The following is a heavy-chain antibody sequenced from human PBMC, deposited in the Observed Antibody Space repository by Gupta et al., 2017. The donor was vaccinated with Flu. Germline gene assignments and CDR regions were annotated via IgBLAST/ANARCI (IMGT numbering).Heavy chain of an antibody. Sequence: QVHLVQSGAEVKKPGSSVKVSCKASGGTFSSYAITWVRQAPGQGLEWKGGISPIFGTANYAQKFQGRVTITADKSTSTAYMELSSLRSEDTAVYYCARGMYNSGYDLVGYAWGQGTLVTVSS. CDR1: GGTFSSYA. V-gene: IGHV1-69*06. J-gene: IGHJ5*02. CDR2: ISPIFGTA. CDR3: ARGMYNSGYDLVGYA. D-gene: IGHD5-12*01.